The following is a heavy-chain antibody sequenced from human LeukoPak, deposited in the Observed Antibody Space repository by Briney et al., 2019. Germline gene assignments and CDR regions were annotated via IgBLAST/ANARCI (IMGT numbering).Heavy chain of an antibody. CDR2: ISGSGTI. Sequence: SETLSLTCTVSGGSINSYWSWIRQPAGKGLEWIGRISGSGTITYNPALQSRLSISIDTSKNQFSLKLSSVTAADTAVYYCARESIVVVPAAMRDYFDYWGQGTLVTVSS. J-gene: IGHJ4*02. CDR1: GGSINSY. V-gene: IGHV4-4*07. CDR3: ARESIVVVPAAMRDYFDY. D-gene: IGHD2-2*01.